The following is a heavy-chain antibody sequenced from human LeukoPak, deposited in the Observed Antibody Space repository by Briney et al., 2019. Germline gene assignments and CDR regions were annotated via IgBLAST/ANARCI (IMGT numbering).Heavy chain of an antibody. CDR3: ARDSHTSSWTEVHYFDY. V-gene: IGHV4-39*07. CDR1: GPSISSSSYY. J-gene: IGHJ4*02. CDR2: IYYSGST. D-gene: IGHD6-13*01. Sequence: PSETLSLTCTVSGPSISSSSYYWGWIRQPPGKGLEWIGSIYYSGSTYYNPSLKSRVTISVDTSKNQFSLKLSSVTAADTAVYYCARDSHTSSWTEVHYFDYWGQGTPVTVSS.